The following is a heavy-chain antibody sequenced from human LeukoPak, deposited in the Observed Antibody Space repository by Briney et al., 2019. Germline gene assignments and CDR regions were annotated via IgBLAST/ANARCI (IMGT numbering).Heavy chain of an antibody. D-gene: IGHD6-19*01. CDR3: ARHGYSGGWSLFDL. V-gene: IGHV4-59*08. CDR2: IYYSGST. J-gene: IGHJ4*02. Sequence: SETLSLTCTVSGGSISSYYWGWIRQPPWKGLEWIGYIYYSGSTDYNPSLKSRVTISVDTSKNQFSLKVTSVTAADTAVYYCARHGYSGGWSLFDLWGQGTLVTVSS. CDR1: GGSISSYY.